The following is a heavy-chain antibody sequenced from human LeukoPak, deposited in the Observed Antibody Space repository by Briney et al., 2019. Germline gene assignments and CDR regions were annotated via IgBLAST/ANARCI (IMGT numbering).Heavy chain of an antibody. V-gene: IGHV3-7*01. J-gene: IGHJ4*02. CDR1: GFTFSNYL. D-gene: IGHD4-23*01. CDR2: IKQDGRVK. CDR3: ARDRDDGGFEY. Sequence: GGSLRLSCAASGFTFSNYLMSWVRQAPEKGLEWVANIKQDGRVKQYVDSMKGRFTISRDNAKNSLYLQMNSLRVEDTAVYYCARDRDDGGFEYWGQGTLVTVSS.